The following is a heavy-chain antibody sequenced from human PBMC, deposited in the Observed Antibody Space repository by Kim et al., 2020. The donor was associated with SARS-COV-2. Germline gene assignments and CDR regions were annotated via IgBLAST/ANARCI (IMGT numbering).Heavy chain of an antibody. CDR2: YI. Sequence: YIYHADSVKGRFTISRDNDKNALYLQMSSLRAEDTALYYCARDLAVTTLDYWGQGTLVTVSS. V-gene: IGHV3-21*06. CDR3: ARDLAVTTLDY. D-gene: IGHD4-17*01. J-gene: IGHJ4*02.